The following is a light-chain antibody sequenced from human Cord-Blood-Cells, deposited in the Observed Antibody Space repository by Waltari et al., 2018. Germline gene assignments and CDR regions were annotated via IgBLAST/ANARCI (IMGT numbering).Light chain of an antibody. J-gene: IGKJ3*01. CDR1: QSISSY. CDR2: AAS. CDR3: QQSYSTPPFT. V-gene: IGKV1-39*01. Sequence: DIQMTQSPSSLSASVGDRVTITCRASQSISSYLNWYQQKPGKAAKLLIDAASSLQSGVPSRFSGSGSGTDFTLTISSLQPEDFATYYCQQSYSTPPFTFGPGTKVDIK.